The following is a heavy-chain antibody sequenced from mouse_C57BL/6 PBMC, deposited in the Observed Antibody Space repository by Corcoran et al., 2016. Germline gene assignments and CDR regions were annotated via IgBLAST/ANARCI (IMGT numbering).Heavy chain of an antibody. D-gene: IGHD2-4*01. Sequence: QVQLQQSGAELVKPGASVKISCKASGYAFSSYWMNWVKQRPGKGLEWIGQIYPGDGDTNYNGKFKGKATLTADNSSSTAYMQLSSLTSEDSAVYFCARIYDYDDFDYWGQGTTLTVSS. CDR3: ARIYDYDDFDY. CDR1: GYAFSSYW. CDR2: IYPGDGDT. V-gene: IGHV1-80*01. J-gene: IGHJ2*01.